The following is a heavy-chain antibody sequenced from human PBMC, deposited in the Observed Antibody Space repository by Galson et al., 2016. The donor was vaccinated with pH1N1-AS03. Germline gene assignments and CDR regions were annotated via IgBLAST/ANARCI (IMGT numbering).Heavy chain of an antibody. J-gene: IGHJ4*02. Sequence: SVKVSCKASGYTFKSHGISWVRQAPGQGLEWMGWISVYTGKTNYAQKFQGRVTMTTDTSTSTAYMELRSLISDETAVYFCARHGPLYAPSSQRFDRWGQGTLVTVSS. V-gene: IGHV1-18*01. CDR1: GYTFKSHG. CDR2: ISVYTGKT. CDR3: ARHGPLYAPSSQRFDR. D-gene: IGHD3-16*01.